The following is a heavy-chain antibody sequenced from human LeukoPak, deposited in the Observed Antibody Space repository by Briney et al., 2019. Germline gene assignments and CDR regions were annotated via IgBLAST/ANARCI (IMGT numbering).Heavy chain of an antibody. Sequence: PGGSLRLSCAASGFTFSSYSMNWVRQARGKGLEGVSYIGRSSGTIYYADSVKGRFTISRDNAKNSLYLQMNSLRDEDTAVYYCARLYCSGGSCYSGDVFDMWGQGTVVTVSS. CDR2: IGRSSGTI. J-gene: IGHJ3*02. V-gene: IGHV3-48*02. CDR3: ARLYCSGGSCYSGDVFDM. CDR1: GFTFSSYS. D-gene: IGHD2-15*01.